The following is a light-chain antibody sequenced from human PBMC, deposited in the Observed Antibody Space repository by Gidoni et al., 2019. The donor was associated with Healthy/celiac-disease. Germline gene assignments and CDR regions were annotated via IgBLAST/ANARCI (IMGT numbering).Light chain of an antibody. CDR2: WAS. J-gene: IGKJ2*01. V-gene: IGKV4-1*01. Sequence: DIVMTHSPVSLAASLGERATINSKSSQSVLYSSNNKNYLAWYQQKPGQPPKLLIYWASTRESGVPDRFSGSGSGTDFTLTISSLQAEDVTVYYCQQYYSTPVTFGQGTKLEIK. CDR3: QQYYSTPVT. CDR1: QSVLYSSNNKNY.